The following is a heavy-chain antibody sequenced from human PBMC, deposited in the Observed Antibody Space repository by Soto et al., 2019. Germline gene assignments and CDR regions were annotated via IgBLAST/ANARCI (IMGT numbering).Heavy chain of an antibody. J-gene: IGHJ5*01. V-gene: IGHV4-59*11. Sequence: PSETLSLTCSVSGDSLRNHYWSWIRQPPGSRLEWLGHIFYSGDTSSYNPSLKSRVSMSVDTSKNQFSLKLRSVSAASGRTDSSTCLLTWRLDS. CDR2: IFYSGDTS. D-gene: IGHD3-10*01. CDR1: GDSLRNHY. CDR3: TCLLTWRLDS.